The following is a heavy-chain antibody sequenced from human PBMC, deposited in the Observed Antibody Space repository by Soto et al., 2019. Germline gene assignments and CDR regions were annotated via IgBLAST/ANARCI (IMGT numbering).Heavy chain of an antibody. CDR1: GFTFSSYS. J-gene: IGHJ4*02. V-gene: IGHV3-21*01. D-gene: IGHD5-18*01. CDR3: ASEKGEDSYGLD. Sequence: GGSLRLSCAASGFTFSSYSMNWVRQAPGKGLEWVSSISSSSTYIYYADSVKGRFTISRDIAKNSLYLQKNSLRAEATAVYYCASEKGEDSYGLDWVQGTLVTVSS. CDR2: ISSSSTYI.